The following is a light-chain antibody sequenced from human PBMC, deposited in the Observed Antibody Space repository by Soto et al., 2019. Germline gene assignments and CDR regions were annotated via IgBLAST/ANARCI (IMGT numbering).Light chain of an antibody. CDR1: QSVSH. CDR3: QQYGGSPLYT. Sequence: EIVLTQSPGTLSLSPGETATLSCRASQSVSHLAWYQQKPGQAPRLLVYAASSRATGIPDRFSGSGSGTDFTLTNSRLEPEDFAVYYCQQYGGSPLYTVGQGTRLEIK. V-gene: IGKV3-20*01. J-gene: IGKJ2*01. CDR2: AAS.